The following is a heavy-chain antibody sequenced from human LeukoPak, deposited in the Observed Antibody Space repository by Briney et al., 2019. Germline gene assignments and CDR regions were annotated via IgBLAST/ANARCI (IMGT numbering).Heavy chain of an antibody. J-gene: IGHJ4*02. D-gene: IGHD5-12*01. CDR3: ARGKYRVATSY. Sequence: PSGTLSLTCAVSGGSISSSNWWSWVRQPPGKGLEWIGEIYHSGSTNYNPSLKSRVTISVDASKNQFSLKLSSVTAADTAVYYCARGKYRVATSYWGQGTLVTVSS. V-gene: IGHV4-4*02. CDR2: IYHSGST. CDR1: GGSISSSNW.